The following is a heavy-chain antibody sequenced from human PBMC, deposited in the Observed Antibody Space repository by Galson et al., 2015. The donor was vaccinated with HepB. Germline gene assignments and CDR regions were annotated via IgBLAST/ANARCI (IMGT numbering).Heavy chain of an antibody. CDR1: GFTFTSSA. V-gene: IGHV1-58*02. Sequence: SVKVSCKASGFTFTSSAMQWVRQARGQRLEWIGWIVVGSGNTNYAQKFQERVTITRDMSTSTAYMELSSLRSEDTAVYYCAAPNPVDTAMVYYYGMDVWGQGTTVTVSS. CDR2: IVVGSGNT. J-gene: IGHJ6*02. CDR3: AAPNPVDTAMVYYYGMDV. D-gene: IGHD5-18*01.